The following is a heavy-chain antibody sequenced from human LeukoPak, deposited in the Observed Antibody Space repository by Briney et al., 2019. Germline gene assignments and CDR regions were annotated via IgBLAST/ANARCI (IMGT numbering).Heavy chain of an antibody. D-gene: IGHD2-2*01. CDR1: GGTFSSYA. V-gene: IGHV1-18*01. CDR3: ARVVGIVVVPAAMEPDPYNWFDP. J-gene: IGHJ5*02. Sequence: ASVKVSCKASGGTFSSYAISWVRQAPGQGLEWMGWISAYNGNTNYAQKLQGRVTMTTDTSTSTAYMELRSLRSDDTAVYYCARVVGIVVVPAAMEPDPYNWFDPWGQGTLVTVSS. CDR2: ISAYNGNT.